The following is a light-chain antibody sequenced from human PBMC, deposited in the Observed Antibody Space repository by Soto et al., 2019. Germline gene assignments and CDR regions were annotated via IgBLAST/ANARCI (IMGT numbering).Light chain of an antibody. V-gene: IGKV3-20*01. J-gene: IGKJ1*01. CDR2: DAS. CDR1: QRISSSS. Sequence: ELVMTQSPATLSVSPGERATLSCRASQRISSSSLAWYQQKPGQAPRLLIYDASNRATGIPDRFSGSGSGTDFTLTISRLEPEDFAVYYCQQRGGSPPTWTFGQGTKVDIK. CDR3: QQRGGSPPTWT.